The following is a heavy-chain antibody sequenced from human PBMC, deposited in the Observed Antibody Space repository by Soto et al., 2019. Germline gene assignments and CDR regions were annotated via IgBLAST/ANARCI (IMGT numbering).Heavy chain of an antibody. CDR1: GDSITSYY. CDR3: ASLFGRGSNFDH. D-gene: IGHD1-26*01. CDR2: IDRTGNT. J-gene: IGHJ4*02. Sequence: QVQLQESGPGLVKPSETLSLTCTVSGDSITSYYWSWVRPPPGKGLEWLGYIDRTGNTNYNPYLKSRVTMSIDTSKNQFSLKLYSVTAADTAVYSGASLFGRGSNFDHWGQGSLFTVSS. V-gene: IGHV4-4*08.